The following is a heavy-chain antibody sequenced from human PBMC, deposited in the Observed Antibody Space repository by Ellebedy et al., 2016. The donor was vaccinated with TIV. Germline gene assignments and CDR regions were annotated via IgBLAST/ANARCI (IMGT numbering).Heavy chain of an antibody. Sequence: AASVKVSCKASGYTFTSSHINWVRQATGQGLEWMGWMNPDSGNTGYAQKFQGRVTITRNISISTAYMELRSLRSEDTAVYYCARGVYGSTTNWFDPWGQGTLVTVSS. CDR2: MNPDSGNT. J-gene: IGHJ5*02. CDR1: GYTFTSSH. CDR3: ARGVYGSTTNWFDP. D-gene: IGHD3-10*01. V-gene: IGHV1-8*03.